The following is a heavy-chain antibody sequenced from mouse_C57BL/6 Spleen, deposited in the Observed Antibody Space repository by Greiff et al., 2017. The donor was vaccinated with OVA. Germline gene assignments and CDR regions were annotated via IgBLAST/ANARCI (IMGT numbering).Heavy chain of an antibody. D-gene: IGHD2-4*01. CDR3: ASFYDYDVYAMDY. J-gene: IGHJ4*01. Sequence: QVQLQQSGAELAKPVASVKLSCKASGYTFTSYWMHWVKQRPGQGLEWIGYINPSSGYTKYNQKFKDKATLTADKSSSTAYMQLSSLTYEDSAVYYCASFYDYDVYAMDYWGQGTSVTVSS. CDR2: INPSSGYT. V-gene: IGHV1-7*01. CDR1: GYTFTSYW.